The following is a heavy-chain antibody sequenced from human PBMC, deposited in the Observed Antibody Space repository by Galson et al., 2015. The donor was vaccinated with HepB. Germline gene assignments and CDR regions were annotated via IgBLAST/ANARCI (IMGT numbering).Heavy chain of an antibody. CDR3: TRSMVKYYFDY. CDR2: FYSGGST. D-gene: IGHD5-18*01. CDR1: GFTVSSNY. Sequence: SLRLSCAASGFTVSSNYMSWVRQAPGKGLEWVSIFYSGGSTYYADSVKGRFTISRDNSKNTLDLQMNSLRAEDTAVYYCTRSMVKYYFDYWGQGTLVTVSS. J-gene: IGHJ4*02. V-gene: IGHV3-53*01.